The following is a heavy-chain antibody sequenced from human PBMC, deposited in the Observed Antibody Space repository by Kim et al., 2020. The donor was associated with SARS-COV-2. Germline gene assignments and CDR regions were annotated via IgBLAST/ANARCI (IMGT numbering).Heavy chain of an antibody. J-gene: IGHJ4*02. V-gene: IGHV4-34*01. Sequence: SETLSLTCAVYGGSFSGYYWSWIRQPPGKGLEWIGEINHSGSTNYNPSLKSRVTISVDTSKNQFSLKLSSVTVADTAGYYCARGNGSGLRSFDYWGQGTQVTVSS. D-gene: IGHD3-10*01. CDR3: ARGNGSGLRSFDY. CDR2: INHSGST. CDR1: GGSFSGYY.